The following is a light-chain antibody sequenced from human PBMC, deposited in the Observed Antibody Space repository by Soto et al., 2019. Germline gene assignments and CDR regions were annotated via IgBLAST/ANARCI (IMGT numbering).Light chain of an antibody. CDR1: SSDVGGYKY. V-gene: IGLV2-8*01. CDR2: EVS. J-gene: IGLJ2*01. Sequence: QSVLTQPPSASGSPGQSVTISCTGTSSDVGGYKYVSWYQQYPGKAPKLMIYEVSKRPSGVPDRFSGSKSGNTASLTVSGLQAEDEAVYCCTSYAGSNNVVFGGGTKLTVL. CDR3: TSYAGSNNVV.